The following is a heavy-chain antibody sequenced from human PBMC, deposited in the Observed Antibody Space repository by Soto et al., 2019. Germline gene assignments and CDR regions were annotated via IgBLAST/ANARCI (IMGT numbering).Heavy chain of an antibody. CDR3: ARMRGLGEISPFFDH. D-gene: IGHD3-16*02. V-gene: IGHV4-59*01. CDR1: SASLDSDN. Sequence: QVHLQESGPGLVKPSETLSLTCAVSSASLDSDNWRWIRQPPGKGLEWIGDIYPYGRTNYNPSLSSRDALSIHKSKIPFSLRPESVFAADAAVYFCARMRGLGEISPFFDHWGQGTLVTVSS. J-gene: IGHJ4*02. CDR2: IYPYGRT.